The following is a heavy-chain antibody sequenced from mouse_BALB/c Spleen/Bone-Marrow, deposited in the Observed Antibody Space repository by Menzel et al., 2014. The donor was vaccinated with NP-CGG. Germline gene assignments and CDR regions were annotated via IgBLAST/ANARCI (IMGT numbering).Heavy chain of an antibody. CDR3: TTLARNNFDY. Sequence: EVQLQQSGTVLARPGAAVKMSCKASGYTFSNYWMHWIKQRPGQSLEWIGTIHPGNSDTTYNQKFKGKAKLTAVTSTSTAYMELSSLTNEDSAVYYCTTLARNNFDYWGQGTTLTVSS. CDR1: GYTFSNYW. V-gene: IGHV1-5*01. CDR2: IHPGNSDT. J-gene: IGHJ2*01. D-gene: IGHD3-1*01.